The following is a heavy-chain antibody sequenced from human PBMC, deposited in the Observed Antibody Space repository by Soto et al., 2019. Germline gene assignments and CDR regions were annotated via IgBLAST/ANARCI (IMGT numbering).Heavy chain of an antibody. CDR2: INSDGSST. CDR1: GFTFSSYW. Sequence: EVQLVESGGGLVQPGGSLRLSCAASGFTFSSYWMHWVRQAPGKGLVWVSRINSDGSSTSYADSVKGRFTISRDNAKNTLYLQMDSLRAEDTAVFYCGTIAATDGFDIWGQGTMVTVSS. D-gene: IGHD6-6*01. V-gene: IGHV3-74*01. CDR3: GTIAATDGFDI. J-gene: IGHJ3*02.